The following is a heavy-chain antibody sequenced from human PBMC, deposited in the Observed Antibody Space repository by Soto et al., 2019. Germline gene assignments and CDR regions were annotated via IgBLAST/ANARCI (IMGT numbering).Heavy chain of an antibody. CDR1: GGSISISSYY. CDR3: ARLEAYYDISKSGSFDP. V-gene: IGHV4-39*01. Sequence: PSETLSLTCTVSGGSISISSYYWCWIRHPPGKGLEWIGSIYYSGSTYYNPSLKSRVTISVDTSKNQFSLKLSSVTAADTAVYYCARLEAYYDISKSGSFDPWGQGTLVTVSS. CDR2: IYYSGST. D-gene: IGHD3-9*01. J-gene: IGHJ5*02.